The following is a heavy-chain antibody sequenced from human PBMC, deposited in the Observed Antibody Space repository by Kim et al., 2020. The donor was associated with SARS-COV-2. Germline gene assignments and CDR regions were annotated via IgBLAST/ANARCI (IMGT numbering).Heavy chain of an antibody. CDR3: ARMGYKGGMDV. Sequence: TNYNPALKSRVTISVDKSKNQFSLKLSSVTAADTAVYYCARMGYKGGMDVWGQGTTVTVSS. D-gene: IGHD5-12*01. CDR2: T. J-gene: IGHJ6*02. V-gene: IGHV4-4*02.